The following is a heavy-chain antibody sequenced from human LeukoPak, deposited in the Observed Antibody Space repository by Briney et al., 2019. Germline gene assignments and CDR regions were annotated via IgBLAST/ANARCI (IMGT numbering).Heavy chain of an antibody. CDR3: ARGGLGIVVVVAATENWFDP. J-gene: IGHJ5*02. CDR2: IIPIFGSP. Sequence: SVTVSFTGSGGTFIIYAISWVRQAPGQGEEWMGGIIPIFGSPTFAQKFQGRVTITADESTSTAYMELSSLSSEDTAVYYCARGGLGIVVVVAATENWFDPWGQGTLVTVSS. CDR1: GGTFIIYA. D-gene: IGHD2-15*01. V-gene: IGHV1-69*01.